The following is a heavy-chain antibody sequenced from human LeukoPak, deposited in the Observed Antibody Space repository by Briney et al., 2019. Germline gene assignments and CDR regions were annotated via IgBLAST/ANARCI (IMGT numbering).Heavy chain of an antibody. V-gene: IGHV3-72*01. Sequence: GGSLRLSCAASGFTFSDHFMDWVRQAPGKGLEWIGRSRNKANSYTTEYAASVRGRFTISRDASRNSLFLQMNSLRAEDTAVYYCAKGSDYDYSNYGAAGLCDYWGQGTLVTVSS. CDR2: SRNKANSYTT. CDR1: GFTFSDHF. CDR3: AKGSDYDYSNYGAAGLCDY. J-gene: IGHJ4*02. D-gene: IGHD4-11*01.